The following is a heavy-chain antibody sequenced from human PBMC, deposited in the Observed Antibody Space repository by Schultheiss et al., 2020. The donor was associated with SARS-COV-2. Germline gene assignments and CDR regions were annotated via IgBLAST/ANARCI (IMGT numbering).Heavy chain of an antibody. CDR3: AREDTAMATHAFDI. Sequence: GGSLRLSCAASGFTFSDYYMSWIRQAPGKGLEWVSAISGSGGSTYYADSVKGRFTISRDNSKNTLYLQMNSLRAGDTAVYYCAREDTAMATHAFDIWGQGTMVTVSS. J-gene: IGHJ3*02. D-gene: IGHD5-18*01. CDR1: GFTFSDYY. V-gene: IGHV3-23*01. CDR2: ISGSGGST.